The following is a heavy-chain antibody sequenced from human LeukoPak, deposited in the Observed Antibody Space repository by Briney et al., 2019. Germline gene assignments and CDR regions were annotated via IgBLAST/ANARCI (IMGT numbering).Heavy chain of an antibody. CDR2: IKQDGSEK. CDR1: GFTFSSYG. CDR3: ARDAYHILTGYYNDYYYSYMDV. Sequence: GGSLRLSCAASGFTFSSYGMHWVRQAPGKGLEWVANIKQDGSEKYYVDSVKGRFTISRDNAKNSLYLQMNSLRAEDTAMYYCARDAYHILTGYYNDYYYSYMDVWGKGTTVTVSS. J-gene: IGHJ6*03. D-gene: IGHD3-9*01. V-gene: IGHV3-7*01.